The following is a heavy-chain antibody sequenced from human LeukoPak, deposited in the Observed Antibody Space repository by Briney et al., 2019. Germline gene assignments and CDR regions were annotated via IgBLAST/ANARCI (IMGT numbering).Heavy chain of an antibody. V-gene: IGHV4-59*01. J-gene: IGHJ3*02. CDR1: GASISGYY. CDR2: IISTGTI. Sequence: PSETLSLTCTVSGASISGYYWSWIRQPPGKRLEWIGYIISTGTINYNPSLKSRITISLDTSKNQFSLKLSSMTAADTAIYYCARHPPWMHAFDIWGQGTMVTVSS. D-gene: IGHD2-2*03. CDR3: ARHPPWMHAFDI.